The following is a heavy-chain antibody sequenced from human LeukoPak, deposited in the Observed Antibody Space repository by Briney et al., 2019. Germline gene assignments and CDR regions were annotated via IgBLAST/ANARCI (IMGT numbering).Heavy chain of an antibody. Sequence: GRSLRLSCAASGFTFSSYAMHWVRQAPGKGLEWVAVISYDGSNKYYADSVKGRFTISRDNSKNTLYLQMNSLRTEDTAVCYCARDVREYCSSTSCEVRYYYYYMDVWGKGTTVTVSS. V-gene: IGHV3-30-3*01. CDR3: ARDVREYCSSTSCEVRYYYYYMDV. CDR1: GFTFSSYA. D-gene: IGHD2-2*01. J-gene: IGHJ6*03. CDR2: ISYDGSNK.